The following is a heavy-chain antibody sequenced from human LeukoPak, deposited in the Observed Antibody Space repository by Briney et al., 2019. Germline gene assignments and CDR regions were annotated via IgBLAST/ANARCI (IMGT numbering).Heavy chain of an antibody. CDR3: ARAFELLWFGELSLGAFDP. D-gene: IGHD3-10*01. CDR2: IIPIFGTA. CDR1: GGTFSSYA. V-gene: IGHV1-69*06. J-gene: IGHJ5*02. Sequence: TSVKVSCKASGGTFSSYAISWVRQAPGQGLEWMGGIIPIFGTANYAQKFQGRVTITADKSTSTAYMELSSLRSEDTAVYYCARAFELLWFGELSLGAFDPWGQGTLVTVSS.